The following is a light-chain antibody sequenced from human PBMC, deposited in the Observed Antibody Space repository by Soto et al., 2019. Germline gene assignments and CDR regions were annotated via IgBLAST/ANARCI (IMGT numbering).Light chain of an antibody. J-gene: IGKJ1*01. V-gene: IGKV3-20*01. CDR1: QSVSSTL. CDR3: QQYGDTSWT. Sequence: EIVLTQSPVAMSLSPGERATLSCRASQSVSSTLLTWYQQKPGQAPRLLIYGVSSMATGIPDRFSGSGSGTDFPLTSSRLGPEDIGVYFCQQYGDTSWTFGQGTRVAIK. CDR2: GVS.